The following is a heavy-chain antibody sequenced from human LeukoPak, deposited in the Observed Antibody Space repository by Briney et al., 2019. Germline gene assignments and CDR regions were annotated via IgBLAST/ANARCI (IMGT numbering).Heavy chain of an antibody. CDR3: ARRLTQYDCFDP. CDR1: GDSASSNSVT. CDR2: TYYRSTWYN. D-gene: IGHD2-2*01. J-gene: IGHJ5*02. V-gene: IGHV6-1*01. Sequence: SQTLSLTCAIFGDSASSNSVTWNWIRQSPSRGLEWLGRTYYRSTWYNDYAVSVRGRITVNPDTSKNQFSLHLNSVTPEGTAVYYCARRLTQYDCFDPWGQGILVTVSS.